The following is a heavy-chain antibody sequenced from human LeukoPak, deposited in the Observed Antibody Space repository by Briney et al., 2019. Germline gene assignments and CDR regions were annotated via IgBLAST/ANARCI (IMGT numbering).Heavy chain of an antibody. CDR2: MNPNSGNT. J-gene: IGHJ4*02. Sequence: ASVTVSCKASGYTFTSYDINWVRQATGQGLEWMGWMNPNSGNTGYAQKFQGRVTMTRNTSISTAYMELSSLRSEDTAVYYCARGFGRYCSGGSCTDYWGQGTLVTVSS. D-gene: IGHD2-15*01. CDR1: GYTFTSYD. CDR3: ARGFGRYCSGGSCTDY. V-gene: IGHV1-8*01.